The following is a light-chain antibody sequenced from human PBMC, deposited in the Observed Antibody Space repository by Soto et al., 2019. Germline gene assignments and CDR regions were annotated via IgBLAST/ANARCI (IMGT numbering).Light chain of an antibody. CDR3: QQYSNWPRT. CDR2: GAS. CDR1: QSVNSY. Sequence: EIVMTQSPATLSVSPGERATLSCRASQSVNSYLAWYQQKPGQAPRLLIYGASTRATGIPARFSGSGSGTEFTLTVSSLQCEDFAVYYCQQYSNWPRTFGPGTKVEIK. V-gene: IGKV3-15*01. J-gene: IGKJ2*01.